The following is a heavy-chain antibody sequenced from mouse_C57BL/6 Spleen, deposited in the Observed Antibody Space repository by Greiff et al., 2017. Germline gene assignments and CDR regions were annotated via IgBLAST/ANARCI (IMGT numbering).Heavy chain of an antibody. CDR2: IHPNSGST. D-gene: IGHD2-5*01. CDR1: GYTFTSYW. CDR3: ARYSNSLYAMDY. J-gene: IGHJ4*01. Sequence: VQLKQSGAELVKPGASVKLSCKASGYTFTSYWMHWVKQRPGQGLEWIGMIHPNSGSTNYNEKFKSKATLTVDKSSSTAYMQLSSLTSEDSAVYYCARYSNSLYAMDYWGQGTSVTVSS. V-gene: IGHV1-64*01.